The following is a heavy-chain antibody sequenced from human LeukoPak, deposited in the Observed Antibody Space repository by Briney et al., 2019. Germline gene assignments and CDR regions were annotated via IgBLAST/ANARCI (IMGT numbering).Heavy chain of an antibody. V-gene: IGHV3-30*03. J-gene: IGHJ6*03. Sequence: GGSLRLSCAASGFTFSSYGMHWVRQAPGKGLEWVAVISYDGSNKYYADSVKGRFTISRDNAKNSLYLQLNSLRAEDTAVYYCATRKCSISACRASSHHCMDFWGKGTTVIVSS. CDR3: ATRKCSISACRASSHHCMDF. D-gene: IGHD2/OR15-2a*01. CDR2: ISYDGSNK. CDR1: GFTFSSYG.